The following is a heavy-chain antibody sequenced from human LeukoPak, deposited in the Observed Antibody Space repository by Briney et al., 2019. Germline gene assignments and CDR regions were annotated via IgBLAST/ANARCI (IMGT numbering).Heavy chain of an antibody. CDR3: ATNYYGSGSYYRGLDY. Sequence: GGSLRLSCAASGFIVSSNYMSWFRQAPGKGLEWVSVTYSGGNTYYADSVKGRFTISRDNSRNTLYLQMNSLRAEDTAVYYCATNYYGSGSYYRGLDYWGQGTLVTVSS. J-gene: IGHJ4*02. D-gene: IGHD3-10*01. CDR1: GFIVSSNY. V-gene: IGHV3-66*02. CDR2: TYSGGNT.